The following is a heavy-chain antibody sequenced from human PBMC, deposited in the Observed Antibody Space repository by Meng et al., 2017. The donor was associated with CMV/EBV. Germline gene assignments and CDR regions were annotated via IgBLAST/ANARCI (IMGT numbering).Heavy chain of an antibody. CDR3: AFIVVVPAANAFDI. D-gene: IGHD2-2*01. V-gene: IGHV3-9*01. J-gene: IGHJ3*02. CDR1: GFTFDDYA. CDR2: ISWNSGSI. Sequence: SLKISCPSSGFTFDDYAMHWVRQAPGKGLEWVSGISWNSGSIGYADSVKGRFTISRDNAKNSLYLQMNSLRAEDTALYYCAFIVVVPAANAFDIWGQGTMVTVSS.